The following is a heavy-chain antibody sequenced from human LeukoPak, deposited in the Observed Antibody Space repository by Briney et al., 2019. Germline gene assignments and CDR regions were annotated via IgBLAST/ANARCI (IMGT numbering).Heavy chain of an antibody. J-gene: IGHJ4*02. Sequence: GGSLRFSCAASGFTFSSYGMHWVRQAPGKGLEWVAFIRYDGSNKYYADSVKGRFTISRDNSKNTLYLQMNSLGAEDTAVYYCAKDTVRPDFFDYWGQGTLVTVSS. V-gene: IGHV3-30*02. CDR3: AKDTVRPDFFDY. D-gene: IGHD3-10*01. CDR2: IRYDGSNK. CDR1: GFTFSSYG.